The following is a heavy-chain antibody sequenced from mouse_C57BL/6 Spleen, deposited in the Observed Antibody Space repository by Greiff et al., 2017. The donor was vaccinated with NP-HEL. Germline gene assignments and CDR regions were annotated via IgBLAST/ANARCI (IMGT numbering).Heavy chain of an antibody. CDR3: AREGDGYYPDFDY. J-gene: IGHJ2*01. V-gene: IGHV1-26*01. Sequence: EVQLQQSGPELVKPGASVKISCKASGYTFTDYYMNWVKQSHGKSLEWIGDINPNNGGTSYNQKFKGKATLTVDKSSSTAYMELRSLTSEDSAVYYCAREGDGYYPDFDYWGQGTTLTVSS. CDR1: GYTFTDYY. D-gene: IGHD2-3*01. CDR2: INPNNGGT.